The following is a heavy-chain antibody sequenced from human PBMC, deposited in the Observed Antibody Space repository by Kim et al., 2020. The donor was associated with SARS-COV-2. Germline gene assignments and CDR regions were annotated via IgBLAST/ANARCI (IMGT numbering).Heavy chain of an antibody. Sequence: SVKGRFTISRENSKNTMYLRLNGLRSEDTAVDYCAKDRAGATRFNYGLDAWGQGTTVTVSS. V-gene: IGHV3-30*02. J-gene: IGHJ6*02. CDR3: AKDRAGATRFNYGLDA. D-gene: IGHD1-26*01.